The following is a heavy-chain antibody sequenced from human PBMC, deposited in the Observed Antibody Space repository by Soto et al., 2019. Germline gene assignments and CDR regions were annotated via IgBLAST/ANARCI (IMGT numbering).Heavy chain of an antibody. CDR1: GFTFSSYA. V-gene: IGHV3-23*01. Sequence: GGSLRLSCAASGFTFSSYAMSWVRQAPGKGLEWVSAISGSGGSTYYADSVKGRFTISRDNSKNTLYLQMNSLRAEDTAVYYCAKDRELIAVAGYYFDYWGQGTLVTVSS. CDR3: AKDRELIAVAGYYFDY. J-gene: IGHJ4*02. D-gene: IGHD6-19*01. CDR2: ISGSGGST.